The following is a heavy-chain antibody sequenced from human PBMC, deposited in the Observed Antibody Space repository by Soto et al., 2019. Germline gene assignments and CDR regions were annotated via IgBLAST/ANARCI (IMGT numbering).Heavy chain of an antibody. Sequence: ASVKVSCKASGYTFTGYYRHWVRQAPGQGLEWMGWINPNSGGTNYAQKFQGMVTMTRDTSISTAYMELSRLRSDATAVYYCAREGGMVTGYGMGVWGQGTRVTVSS. CDR2: INPNSGGT. CDR3: AREGGMVTGYGMGV. V-gene: IGHV1-2*02. D-gene: IGHD5-18*01. J-gene: IGHJ6*02. CDR1: GYTFTGYY.